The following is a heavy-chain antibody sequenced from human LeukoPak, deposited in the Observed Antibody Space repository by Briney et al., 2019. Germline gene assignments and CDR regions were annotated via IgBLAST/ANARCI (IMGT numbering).Heavy chain of an antibody. D-gene: IGHD4-11*01. CDR1: GFTFSSYG. V-gene: IGHV3-33*01. CDR2: IWYDGTNK. J-gene: IGHJ5*02. CDR3: AREDYSNYWFDP. Sequence: GRSLRLSCAASGFTFSSYGMHWVRQAPGKGLEWVAVIWYDGTNKYYADSVKGRFTISRDTSKNTLYLQMNSLRAEDTAVYYCAREDYSNYWFDPWGQGTLVTVS.